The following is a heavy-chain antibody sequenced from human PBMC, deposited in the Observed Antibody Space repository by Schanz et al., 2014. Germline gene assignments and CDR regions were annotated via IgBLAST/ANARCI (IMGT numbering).Heavy chain of an antibody. CDR1: GYTFSSYT. CDR3: ARGYGDSPTDF. D-gene: IGHD4-17*01. V-gene: IGHV1-69*02. Sequence: QVQLVQSGAEVKKPGSSMKVSCKASGYTFSSYTINWVRQAPGQGLEWMGRIIPILGIANYAQKFQGRVTITADRSTSTAYMELSSLRSEDTAVYYCARGYGDSPTDFWGQGTLVTVSS. J-gene: IGHJ4*02. CDR2: IIPILGIA.